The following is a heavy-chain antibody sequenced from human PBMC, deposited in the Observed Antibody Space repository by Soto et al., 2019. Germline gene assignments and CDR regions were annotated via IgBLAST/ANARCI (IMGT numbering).Heavy chain of an antibody. CDR1: EISLNIYW. J-gene: IGHJ4*02. CDR2: INPESTTI. D-gene: IGHD2-15*01. Sequence: LRLSCTASEISLNIYWMHWVRQAPGKGLVWVTRINPESTTITYAGSVTGRFTISRDYAKDTLYLQMNGLSAEDTAIYYCTKDTFGGRDSWGQGTLVTVSS. CDR3: TKDTFGGRDS. V-gene: IGHV3-74*01.